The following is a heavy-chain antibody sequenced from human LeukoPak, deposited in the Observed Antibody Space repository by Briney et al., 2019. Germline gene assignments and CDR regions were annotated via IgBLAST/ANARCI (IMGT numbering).Heavy chain of an antibody. CDR1: GGTFSSYA. J-gene: IGHJ4*02. CDR2: IIPIFGTA. Sequence: SVKVSCKASGGTFSSYAISWVRQAPGQGLEWMGGIIPIFGTANYAQKFQGRVTITTDESTSTAYMELSSLRSEDTAVYYCARDPSSGYDSSFDYWGQGTLVTVSS. V-gene: IGHV1-69*05. D-gene: IGHD5-12*01. CDR3: ARDPSSGYDSSFDY.